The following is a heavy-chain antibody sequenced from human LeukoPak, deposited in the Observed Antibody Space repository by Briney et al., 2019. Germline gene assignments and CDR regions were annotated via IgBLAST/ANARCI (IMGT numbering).Heavy chain of an antibody. CDR1: GGSISSYY. CDR3: ARGDYDILTGRTDAFDI. V-gene: IGHV4-59*01. D-gene: IGHD3-9*01. Sequence: PSETLSLTCTVSGGSISSYYWSWIRQPPGKGLEWIGYIYYSGSTDYNPSLKSRVTISVDTSKNQFSLKLSSVTAADTAVYYCARGDYDILTGRTDAFDIWGQGTMVTVSS. CDR2: IYYSGST. J-gene: IGHJ3*02.